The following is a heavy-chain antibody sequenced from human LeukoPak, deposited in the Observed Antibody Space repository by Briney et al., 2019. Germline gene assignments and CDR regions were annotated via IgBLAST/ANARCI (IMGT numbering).Heavy chain of an antibody. CDR1: GYTLTELS. J-gene: IGHJ4*02. Sequence: ASVKVSCKVSGYTLTELSMHWVRQAPGKGLECMGGFDPEDGETIYAQKFQGRVTMTEDTSTDTAYMELSSLRSEDTAVYYCATGGQGGGWYTIWGQGTLVTVSS. CDR3: ATGGQGGGWYTI. CDR2: FDPEDGET. D-gene: IGHD6-19*01. V-gene: IGHV1-24*01.